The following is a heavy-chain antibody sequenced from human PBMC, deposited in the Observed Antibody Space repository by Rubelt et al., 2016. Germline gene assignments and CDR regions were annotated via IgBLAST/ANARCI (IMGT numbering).Heavy chain of an antibody. V-gene: IGHV2-5*04. D-gene: IGHD2-8*01. CDR2: IYWDGDK. CDR3: VNGAYTRSSGCKWFDP. CDR1: GFSLKTNGVG. Sequence: QMTLKESGPTLVKPTETLTLTCTFSGFSLKTNGVGVGWIRQPPGKAPEWLALIYWDGDKRYRPSLKSRLSIAKDTSKNQVVLKMINMDPVDNGKYYCVNGAYTRSSGCKWFDPWGQGILVAVSS. J-gene: IGHJ5*02.